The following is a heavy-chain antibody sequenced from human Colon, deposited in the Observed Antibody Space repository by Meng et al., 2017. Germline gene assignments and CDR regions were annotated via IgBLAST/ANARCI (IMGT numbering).Heavy chain of an antibody. J-gene: IGHJ2*01. D-gene: IGHD2-21*01. Sequence: QVQLQESGPGVVKPSQTLSLTCTISGGSINSADYYWNWIRQSPGKGLELIGYISYSGSTYYSPSLRSRVTISVDTSKNQFSVRLSSVTTADTAVYYCARYGPYWYFDLWGRGTLVTVSS. CDR2: ISYSGST. CDR1: GGSINSADYY. CDR3: ARYGPYWYFDL. V-gene: IGHV4-61*08.